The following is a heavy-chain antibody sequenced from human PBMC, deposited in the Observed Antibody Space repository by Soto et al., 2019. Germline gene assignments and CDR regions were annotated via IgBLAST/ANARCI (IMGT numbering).Heavy chain of an antibody. CDR1: GLTFSSYA. Sequence: GGSLRLSCAASGLTFSSYAMSWVRQAPGKGLEWVSAISGSGGSTYYADSVKGRFTISRDNSKNTLYLQMNSLRAEDTAVYYCPTDRAFGVVIRANWFDPWGQGTLVTVSS. CDR2: ISGSGGST. CDR3: PTDRAFGVVIRANWFDP. J-gene: IGHJ5*02. V-gene: IGHV3-23*01. D-gene: IGHD3-3*01.